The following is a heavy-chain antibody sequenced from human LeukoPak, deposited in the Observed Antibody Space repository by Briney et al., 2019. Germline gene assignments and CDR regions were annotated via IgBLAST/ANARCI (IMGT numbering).Heavy chain of an antibody. CDR2: IIPIFGTA. D-gene: IGHD6-19*01. V-gene: IGHV1-69*01. CDR3: ARVTVTGIAVAGTSFDP. CDR1: GGTFSSYA. J-gene: IGHJ5*02. Sequence: GSSVKVSCKASGGTFSSYAISWVRQAPGQGLEWMGGIIPIFGTANYAQKFQGRVTITADESTSTAYMELSSLGSEDTAVYYCARVTVTGIAVAGTSFDPWGQGTLVTVSS.